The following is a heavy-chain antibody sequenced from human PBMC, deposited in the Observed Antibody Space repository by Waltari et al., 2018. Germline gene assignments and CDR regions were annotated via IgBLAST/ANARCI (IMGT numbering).Heavy chain of an antibody. Sequence: EVQLLESGGGLVQPGGSLRLSCEAPGFTFSNYAMSWVRQAPGKGLEWCSGITGRGDNTYYAGSVKGRFTISRDNSKNTLSLQMNSLRDDDTAVYSCAKNANANYINWFDPWGQGTLVTVSS. CDR1: GFTFSNYA. V-gene: IGHV3-23*01. CDR2: ITGRGDNT. D-gene: IGHD1-7*01. J-gene: IGHJ5*02. CDR3: AKNANANYINWFDP.